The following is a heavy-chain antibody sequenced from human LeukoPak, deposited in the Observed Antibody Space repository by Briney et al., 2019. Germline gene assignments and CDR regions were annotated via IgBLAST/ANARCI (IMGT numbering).Heavy chain of an antibody. CDR3: ARRDGDYDGAHFDY. CDR1: GGSFSGYY. J-gene: IGHJ4*02. Sequence: PSETLSLTCAVYGGSFSGYYWSWIRQPPGKGLEWIGEINHSGSTYYNPSLKSRVTISVDTSKNQFSLNLSSVTAADTAVYYCARRDGDYDGAHFDYWGQGNLVTVSS. CDR2: INHSGST. V-gene: IGHV4-34*01. D-gene: IGHD4-17*01.